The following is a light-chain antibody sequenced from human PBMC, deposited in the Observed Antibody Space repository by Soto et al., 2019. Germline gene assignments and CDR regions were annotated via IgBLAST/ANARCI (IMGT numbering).Light chain of an antibody. V-gene: IGKV3-20*01. CDR1: QSVSRKN. J-gene: IGKJ5*01. CDR2: GAS. CDR3: QQHGNSPIT. Sequence: ETVLTQSPCTLSSSPGERATLSCRASQSVSRKNLVWYQQRPGQPPRLLIYGASNRATGIPERFSGSGSGTDFTLTISSLEPEDFAVYYCQQHGNSPITFGQGTRLEIK.